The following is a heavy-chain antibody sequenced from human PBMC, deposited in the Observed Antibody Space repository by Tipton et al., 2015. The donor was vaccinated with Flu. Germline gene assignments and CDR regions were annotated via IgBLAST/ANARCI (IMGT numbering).Heavy chain of an antibody. CDR2: IYYSGST. D-gene: IGHD3-10*01. CDR3: ARDPPPTYGSGSYSRYYYYGMDV. Sequence: LRLSCTVSGGSISSGGYYWSWIRQHPGKGLEWIGYIYYSGSTYYNPSLKSRVTISVDTSKNQFSLKLSSVTAADTAVYYCARDPPPTYGSGSYSRYYYYGMDVWGQGTTVTVSS. J-gene: IGHJ6*02. CDR1: GGSISSGGYY. V-gene: IGHV4-31*03.